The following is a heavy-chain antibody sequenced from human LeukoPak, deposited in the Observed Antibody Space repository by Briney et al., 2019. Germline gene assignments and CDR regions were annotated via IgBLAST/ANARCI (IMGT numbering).Heavy chain of an antibody. J-gene: IGHJ4*02. Sequence: RASVKVSCKASGYTFSDYAIHWVRQAPGQRLEWVGWIDAGNGNTRYSQKFQGRVTITRDTSTSTAYTELRSLRSEDTAMYFCARGSTSDWPLDHWGQETLVTISS. CDR1: GYTFSDYA. D-gene: IGHD2-2*01. CDR3: ARGSTSDWPLDH. V-gene: IGHV1-3*01. CDR2: IDAGNGNT.